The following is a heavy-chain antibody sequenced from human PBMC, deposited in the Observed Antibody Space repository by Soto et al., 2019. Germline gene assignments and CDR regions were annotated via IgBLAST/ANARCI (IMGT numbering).Heavy chain of an antibody. J-gene: IGHJ6*02. Sequence: QVQLVQSGAEEKKPGASVKVSCKASGCTFTSYGVSWVRQAPGQGLEWMGWISAYNGNSNYAQKLQGRVTLTTDTSTSTAYMELRSLSSDDTDVYYCARDGHRDSSSWTRTNYYYYGMDVWGQGTTVTVSS. CDR1: GCTFTSYG. CDR3: ARDGHRDSSSWTRTNYYYYGMDV. CDR2: ISAYNGNS. D-gene: IGHD6-13*01. V-gene: IGHV1-18*01.